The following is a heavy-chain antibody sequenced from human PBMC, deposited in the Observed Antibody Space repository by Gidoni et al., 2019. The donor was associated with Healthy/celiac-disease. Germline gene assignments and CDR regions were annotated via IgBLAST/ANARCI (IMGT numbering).Heavy chain of an antibody. CDR1: GYTFTGYY. Sequence: QVQLVQSGAEVKKPGASVKVSCKASGYTFTGYYMHWVRQAPGQGLEWMGWINPNSGGTNYAQKFQGRVTMTRDTSISTAYMELSRLRSDDTAVYYCARTDIVVVPAANYGMDVWGQGTTVTVSS. CDR2: INPNSGGT. J-gene: IGHJ6*02. V-gene: IGHV1-2*02. D-gene: IGHD2-2*01. CDR3: ARTDIVVVPAANYGMDV.